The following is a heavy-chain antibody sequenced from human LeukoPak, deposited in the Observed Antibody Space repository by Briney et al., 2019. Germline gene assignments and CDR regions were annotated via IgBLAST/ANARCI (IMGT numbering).Heavy chain of an antibody. V-gene: IGHV3-66*01. CDR2: IYSGGST. J-gene: IGHJ4*02. CDR1: GFTVSSNY. D-gene: IGHD1-1*01. CDR3: ARVYWNDRGHFDY. Sequence: GGSLRLSCAASGFTVSSNYMSWVRQAPGKGLEWVSVIYSGGSTYYADSVKGRFTISRDNSKNTLYLQMNSLRAEDTAVYYCARVYWNDRGHFDYWGQGTLVTVSS.